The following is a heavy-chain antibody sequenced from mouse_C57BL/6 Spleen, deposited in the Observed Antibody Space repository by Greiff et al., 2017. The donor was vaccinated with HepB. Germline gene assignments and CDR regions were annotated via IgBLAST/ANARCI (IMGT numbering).Heavy chain of an antibody. J-gene: IGHJ3*01. CDR2: IDPSDSYT. CDR1: GYTFTSYW. Sequence: VQLQQPGAELVMPGASVKLSCKASGYTFTSYWMHWVKQRPGQGLEWIGEIDPSDSYTNYNQKFKGKSTLTVDKSSSTAYMQLSSLTSEDSAVYYCARMGYYGSSWFAYWGQGTLVTVSA. V-gene: IGHV1-69*01. CDR3: ARMGYYGSSWFAY. D-gene: IGHD1-1*01.